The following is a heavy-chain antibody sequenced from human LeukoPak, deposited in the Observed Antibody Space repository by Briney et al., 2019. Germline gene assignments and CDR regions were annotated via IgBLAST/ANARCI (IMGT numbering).Heavy chain of an antibody. CDR3: ARPYCTITTCYLDS. J-gene: IGHJ4*02. V-gene: IGHV1-2*02. CDR2: INPHSGGT. CDR1: GYSFTCYY. Sequence: APVKVSCTASGYSFTCYYMHWVRQAPGQGLEWRGWINPHSGGTSYAQKFQGRVTLTTGTSITTGYMELSRLRSDDTAVYYCARPYCTITTCYLDSWGQGTLVTVSS. D-gene: IGHD2-2*01.